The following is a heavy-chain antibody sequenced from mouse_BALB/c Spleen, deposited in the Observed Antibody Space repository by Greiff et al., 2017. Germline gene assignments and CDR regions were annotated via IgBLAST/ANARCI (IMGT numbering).Heavy chain of an antibody. CDR3: ARALYYYAMDY. CDR2: IWAGGST. CDR1: GFSLTSYG. D-gene: IGHD6-5*01. V-gene: IGHV2-9*02. Sequence: VHLVESGPGLVAPSQSLSITCTVSGFSLTSYGVHWVRQPPGKGLEWLGVIWAGGSTNYNSALMSRLSISKDNSKSQVFLKMNSLQTDDTAMYYCARALYYYAMDYWGQGTSVTVSS. J-gene: IGHJ4*01.